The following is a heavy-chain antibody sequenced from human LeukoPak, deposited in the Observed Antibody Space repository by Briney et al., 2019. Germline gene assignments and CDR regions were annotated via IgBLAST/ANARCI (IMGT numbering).Heavy chain of an antibody. V-gene: IGHV3-21*01. CDR1: GFTFSSYS. J-gene: IGHJ4*02. CDR3: ARGSSSGWSRGDY. CDR2: ISSSSSYI. D-gene: IGHD6-19*01. Sequence: VGSLRLSCAASGFTFSSYSMNWVRQAPGKGLEWVSSISSSSSYIYYADSVKGRFTISRDNAKNSLYLQMNSLRAEDTAVYYCARGSSSGWSRGDYWGQGTLVTVSS.